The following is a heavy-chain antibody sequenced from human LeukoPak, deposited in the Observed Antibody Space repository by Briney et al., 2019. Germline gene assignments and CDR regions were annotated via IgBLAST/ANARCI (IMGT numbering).Heavy chain of an antibody. CDR3: AKGLGSSWINWFDP. D-gene: IGHD6-13*01. CDR2: ISYDGSNK. CDR1: GSTFSSYG. Sequence: GGSLRLSCAASGSTFSSYGMHWVRQAPGKGLEWVAVISYDGSNKYYADSVKGRFTISRDNSKNTLYLQMNSLRAEDTAVYYCAKGLGSSWINWFDPWGQGTLVTVSS. V-gene: IGHV3-30*18. J-gene: IGHJ5*02.